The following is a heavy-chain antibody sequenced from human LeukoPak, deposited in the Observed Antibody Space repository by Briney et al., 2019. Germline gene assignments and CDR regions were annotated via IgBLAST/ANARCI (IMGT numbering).Heavy chain of an antibody. Sequence: GGSLRLSCVASGFTFSDYYMSWIRQAPGKGLEWVSYISSSGSTIYYADSVKGRFTISRDNAKNSLYLQMNSLRAEDTAVYYCARDKAIRGVYYYYYGMDVWGQGTTVTVSS. CDR3: ARDKAIRGVYYYYYGMDV. V-gene: IGHV3-11*01. D-gene: IGHD3-10*01. CDR1: GFTFSDYY. CDR2: ISSSGSTI. J-gene: IGHJ6*02.